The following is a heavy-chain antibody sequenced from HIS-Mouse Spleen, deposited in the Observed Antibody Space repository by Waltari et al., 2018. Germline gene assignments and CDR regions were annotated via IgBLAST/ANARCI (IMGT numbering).Heavy chain of an antibody. D-gene: IGHD2-15*01. CDR2: IYYSGST. V-gene: IGHV4-59*08. Sequence: QVQLQESGPGLVKPSETLSLTCTVSGGSISSSYWSWIRQPPGKGLEWIGYIYYSGSTNYNPSLKSRVTISVDTSKNQFSLKLSSVTAADTAVYYCARGGLLAATYYFDYWGQGTLVTVSS. J-gene: IGHJ4*02. CDR1: GGSISSSY. CDR3: ARGGLLAATYYFDY.